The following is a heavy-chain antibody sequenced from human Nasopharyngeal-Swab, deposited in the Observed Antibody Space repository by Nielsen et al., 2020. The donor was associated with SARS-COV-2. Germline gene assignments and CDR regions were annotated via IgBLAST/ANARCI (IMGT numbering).Heavy chain of an antibody. V-gene: IGHV3-7*01. CDR2: IKQDGSDQ. CDR1: GFTFSSYW. D-gene: IGHD6-13*01. Sequence: LSLTCAASGFTFSSYWMSWVRQAPGKGLEWVANIKQDGSDQYYVDSVKGRFTISRDNAKNSLYLQMSSLRAEDTAVYYCARGTWYSSSGASYYYYYGMDVWGQGTTVTVSS. J-gene: IGHJ6*02. CDR3: ARGTWYSSSGASYYYYYGMDV.